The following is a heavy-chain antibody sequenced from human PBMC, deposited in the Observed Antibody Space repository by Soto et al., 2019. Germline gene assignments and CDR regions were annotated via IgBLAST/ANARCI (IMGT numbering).Heavy chain of an antibody. CDR2: IYSGGGT. Sequence: EVQLVESGGGLVQPGGSLRLSCAVSGFTVSNNYMNWVRQAPGKGLEWVSLIYSGGGTHYADSVKGRFTISRDSSKNTLYLQMNSLRVEDTAVYYGTRDPTAAVAGAIWGQGTLVTVSS. CDR1: GFTVSNNY. V-gene: IGHV3-66*01. D-gene: IGHD6-19*01. J-gene: IGHJ4*02. CDR3: TRDPTAAVAGAI.